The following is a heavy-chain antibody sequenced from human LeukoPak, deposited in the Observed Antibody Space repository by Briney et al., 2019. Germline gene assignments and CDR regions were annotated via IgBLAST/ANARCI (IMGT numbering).Heavy chain of an antibody. Sequence: GGSLRLSCAASGFTVSSNYMSWVRQAPGKGLEWVSVIYSGGSTYYADSVKGRFTISRDNSKNTLYLQMNSLRAEDTAVYYCASAPPLYYDSSGYYDYYYYMDVWGKGTTVTVSS. D-gene: IGHD3-22*01. CDR3: ASAPPLYYDSSGYYDYYYYMDV. CDR1: GFTVSSNY. V-gene: IGHV3-66*01. CDR2: IYSGGST. J-gene: IGHJ6*03.